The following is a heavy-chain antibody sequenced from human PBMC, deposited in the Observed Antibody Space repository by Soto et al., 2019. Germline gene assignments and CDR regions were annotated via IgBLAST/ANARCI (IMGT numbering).Heavy chain of an antibody. CDR3: ARSTGTYFDY. V-gene: IGHV4-31*03. CDR1: AGSISSGGFF. D-gene: IGHD1-1*01. CDR2: IYFTGGT. Sequence: QVQLQESGPGLVKPSQTLSLTCTVSAGSISSGGFFWNWIRQHPGKGLEWIGYIYFTGGTDYNPSCKSRVTISRDTSKNHLSLILGSVTAADTAMYYCARSTGTYFDYWGQGTPVTVSS. J-gene: IGHJ4*02.